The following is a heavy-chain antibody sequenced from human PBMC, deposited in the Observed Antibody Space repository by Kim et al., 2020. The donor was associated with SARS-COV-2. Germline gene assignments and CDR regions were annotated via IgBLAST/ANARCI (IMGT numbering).Heavy chain of an antibody. CDR3: ARDGLGRAFDI. V-gene: IGHV3-53*04. J-gene: IGHJ3*02. Sequence: DADAVNGRFTIPRQNSKNPLSLQMSSLRAEDTAVYYCARDGLGRAFDIWGQGTMVTVSS. D-gene: IGHD3-10*01.